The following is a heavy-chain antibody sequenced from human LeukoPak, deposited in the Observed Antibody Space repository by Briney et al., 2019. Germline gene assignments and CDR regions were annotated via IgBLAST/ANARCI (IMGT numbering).Heavy chain of an antibody. J-gene: IGHJ4*02. D-gene: IGHD1-14*01. CDR3: ARSWYTLRYLDY. CDR1: GYTFTSYY. CDR2: ISAYNGNT. V-gene: IGHV1-18*04. Sequence: ASVKVSCKASGYTFTSYYMHWVRQAPGQGLEWMGWISAYNGNTNYAQKLQGRVTMTTDTSTSTAYMELRSLRSDDTAVYYCARSWYTLRYLDYWGQGTLVTVSS.